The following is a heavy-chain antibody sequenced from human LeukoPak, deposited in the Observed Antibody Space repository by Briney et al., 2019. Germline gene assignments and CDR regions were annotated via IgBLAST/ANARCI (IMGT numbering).Heavy chain of an antibody. V-gene: IGHV1-18*01. J-gene: IGHJ4*02. CDR2: ISAYNGNT. CDR1: SYTFTNYG. CDR3: ARFYYYGSGSYYNAYQNDC. Sequence: ASVKVSCKASSYTFTNYGMNWVHQAPGQGLEWMGCISAYNGNTNYAQKLQGRVTMTTDTSTSTAYMELRGLRSDDTAVYYCARFYYYGSGSYYNAYQNDCWGQGTLVTVSS. D-gene: IGHD3-10*01.